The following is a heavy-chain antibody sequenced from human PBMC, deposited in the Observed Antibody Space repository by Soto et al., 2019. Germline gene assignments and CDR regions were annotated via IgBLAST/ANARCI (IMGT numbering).Heavy chain of an antibody. Sequence: QVQLQESGPGLVKPSQTLSLSCSVSGGSINSNDYYWSWIRQPPGKGLEWIGYISYTGNTYYNPSLKSRVAITVETSGRHFSLKVRSVIAADTAVYYCARVTRYEPASYHFDYWGQGTLVTVSS. V-gene: IGHV4-30-4*01. CDR2: ISYTGNT. D-gene: IGHD2-21*02. CDR3: ARVTRYEPASYHFDY. CDR1: GGSINSNDYY. J-gene: IGHJ4*02.